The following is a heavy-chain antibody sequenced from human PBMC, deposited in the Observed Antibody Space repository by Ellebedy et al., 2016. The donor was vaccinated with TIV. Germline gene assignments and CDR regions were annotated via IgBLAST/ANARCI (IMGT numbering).Heavy chain of an antibody. V-gene: IGHV3-23*01. CDR2: ISSSSSYI. CDR1: GFTFSSYA. J-gene: IGHJ4*02. CDR3: ASPRTLFDY. Sequence: GESLKISXAASGFTFSSYAMSWVRQAPGKGLEWVSSISSSSSYIYYADSVKGRFTISRDNSKNTLYLQMNSLRAEDTAVYYCASPRTLFDYWGQGTLVTVSS.